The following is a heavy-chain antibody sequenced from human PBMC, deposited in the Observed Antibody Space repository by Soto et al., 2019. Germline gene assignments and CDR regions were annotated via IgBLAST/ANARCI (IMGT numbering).Heavy chain of an antibody. J-gene: IGHJ6*03. CDR2: INSDGSST. CDR1: GFTFSSYW. CDR3: ARQLGHYYYYYMDV. V-gene: IGHV3-74*01. D-gene: IGHD1-1*01. Sequence: EVQLVESGGGLVQPGGSLRLSCAASGFTFSSYWMHWVRQAPGKGLVWVARINSDGSSTSYADSVKGRFTISRDNAKNTLYLQMNSLRAEDTAVYYCARQLGHYYYYYMDVWGKGTTVTVPS.